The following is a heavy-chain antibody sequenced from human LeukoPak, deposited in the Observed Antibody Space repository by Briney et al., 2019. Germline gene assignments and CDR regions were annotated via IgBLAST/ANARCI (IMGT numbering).Heavy chain of an antibody. CDR3: ARDDGLVGVATIRRPVETTSDY. Sequence: GASVKVSCKASGYTFTGYYMHWVRQAPGQGLEWMGWINPNSGGTNYAQKFQGRVTMTRDTSISTAYMELSRLRSDDTAVYYCARDDGLVGVATIRRPVETTSDYWGQGTLVTVSS. V-gene: IGHV1-2*02. CDR2: INPNSGGT. CDR1: GYTFTGYY. D-gene: IGHD5-24*01. J-gene: IGHJ4*02.